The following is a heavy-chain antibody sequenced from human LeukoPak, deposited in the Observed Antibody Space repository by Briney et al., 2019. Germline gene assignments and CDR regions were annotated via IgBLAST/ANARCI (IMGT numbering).Heavy chain of an antibody. Sequence: SETLSLTCTVSGGSISSGDYYWSWIRQPPGKGLEWIGYIYYSGSTYYNPSLKSRVTISVDTSKNQFSLKLSSVTAADTAVYYRARGLMVRGVTTYYFDYWGQGTLVTVSS. D-gene: IGHD3-10*01. CDR3: ARGLMVRGVTTYYFDY. V-gene: IGHV4-30-4*01. CDR2: IYYSGST. CDR1: GGSISSGDYY. J-gene: IGHJ4*02.